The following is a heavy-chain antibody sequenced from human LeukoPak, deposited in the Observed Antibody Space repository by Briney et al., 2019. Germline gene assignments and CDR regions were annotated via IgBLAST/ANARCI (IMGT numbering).Heavy chain of an antibody. J-gene: IGHJ3*02. CDR3: ARGIRYYYDRSGYSRPDAFDI. V-gene: IGHV4-59*01. CDR2: IYYSGTT. CDR1: GGSISYYY. Sequence: PSETLSLTCTVSGGSISYYYWNWIRQPPGKGLEGIGHIYYSGTTNYSPSLKSRATISVDSSKNQFSLNLSSVTAADTAVYYCARGIRYYYDRSGYSRPDAFDIWGQGTMVTVSS. D-gene: IGHD3-22*01.